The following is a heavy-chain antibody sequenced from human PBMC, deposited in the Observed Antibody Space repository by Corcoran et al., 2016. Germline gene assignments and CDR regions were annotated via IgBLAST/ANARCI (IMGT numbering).Heavy chain of an antibody. CDR3: ARGGSSGPPFDY. D-gene: IGHD6-19*01. V-gene: IGHV4-39*07. J-gene: IGHJ4*02. CDR1: GGSISSSSYY. Sequence: QLQLQESGPGLVKPSETLSLTCTVSGGSISSSSYYWGWIRQPPGKGLEWIGSIYYSGSTYYNPSLKSRVTISVDTSKNQFSLKLSSVTAADTAVYYCARGGSSGPPFDYWGQGTLVTVSS. CDR2: IYYSGST.